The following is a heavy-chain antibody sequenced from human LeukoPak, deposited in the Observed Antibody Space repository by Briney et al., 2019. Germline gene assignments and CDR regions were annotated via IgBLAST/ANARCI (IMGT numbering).Heavy chain of an antibody. Sequence: GGSLRLSCAASGFTFSHFAMHWVRQTPGTGLQWVASIWYDGTHGNYVDSVKGRFTISRDNSKNTLYLQMNSLRAEDTAVYYCAAGLIVPAAIHQDWFDPWGQGTLVTVSS. V-gene: IGHV3-30*02. CDR3: AAGLIVPAAIHQDWFDP. CDR1: GFTFSHFA. J-gene: IGHJ5*02. CDR2: IWYDGTHG. D-gene: IGHD2-2*01.